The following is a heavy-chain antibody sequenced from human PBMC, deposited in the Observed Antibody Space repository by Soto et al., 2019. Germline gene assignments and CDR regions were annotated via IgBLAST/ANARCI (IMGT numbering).Heavy chain of an antibody. V-gene: IGHV2-5*02. D-gene: IGHD6-6*01. CDR1: GFSLSTSGVG. CDR3: AHRRGHSSSSWYYYYGMDV. Sequence: QITLKESGPTLVKPTQTLTLTCTFSGFSLSTSGVGVGWIRQPPGKALEWFSLIYWDDDKRYSPSLKSRLTITKDTSKNQVVLTMTNMDPVDTATYYCAHRRGHSSSSWYYYYGMDVWGQGTTVTVSS. J-gene: IGHJ6*02. CDR2: IYWDDDK.